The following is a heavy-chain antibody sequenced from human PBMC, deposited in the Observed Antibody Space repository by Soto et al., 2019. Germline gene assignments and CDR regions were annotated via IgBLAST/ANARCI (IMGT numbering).Heavy chain of an antibody. CDR2: INPSGGST. V-gene: IGHV1-46*01. Sequence: QVQLVQSGAEVKKPGASVKVSCKASGYTFTSYYMHWVRQAPGQGLEWMGIINPSGGSTSYAQKFQGGVTMARDTAPSPVYVELGRLRSDDTAVYYCARKPILEPGSHYYYYGMDVWGQGTTVTVSS. CDR3: ARKPILEPGSHYYYYGMDV. D-gene: IGHD1-1*01. CDR1: GYTFTSYY. J-gene: IGHJ6*02.